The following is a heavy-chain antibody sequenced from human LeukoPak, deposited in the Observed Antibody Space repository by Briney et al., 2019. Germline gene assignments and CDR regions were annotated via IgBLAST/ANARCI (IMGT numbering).Heavy chain of an antibody. CDR1: GYTFTSYH. Sequence: GASVKVSCKASGYTFTSYHRHWVRQAPGQGLEWMGRINPNSGDTNYAQKFQGRVTMTRDTSISTAYMELSRLRSDDTAVYYCARDYCSSTSCLFDYWGRGTLVTVSS. V-gene: IGHV1-2*06. CDR2: INPNSGDT. J-gene: IGHJ4*02. CDR3: ARDYCSSTSCLFDY. D-gene: IGHD2-2*01.